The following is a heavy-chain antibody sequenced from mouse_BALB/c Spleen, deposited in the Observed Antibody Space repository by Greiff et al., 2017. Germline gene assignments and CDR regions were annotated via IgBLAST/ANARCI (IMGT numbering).Heavy chain of an antibody. V-gene: IGHV5-12-2*01. D-gene: IGHD2-4*01. Sequence: DVQLVESGGGLVQPGGSLKLSCAASGFTFSSYTMSWVRQTPEKRLEWVAYISNGGGSTYYPDTVKGRFTISRDNAKNTLYLQMSSLKSEDTAMYYCARDYDYDAWFAYWGQGTLVTVSA. J-gene: IGHJ3*01. CDR3: ARDYDYDAWFAY. CDR2: ISNGGGST. CDR1: GFTFSSYT.